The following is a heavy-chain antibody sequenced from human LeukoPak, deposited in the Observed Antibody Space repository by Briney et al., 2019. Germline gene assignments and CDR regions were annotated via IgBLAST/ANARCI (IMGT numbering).Heavy chain of an antibody. D-gene: IGHD5-24*01. CDR1: GVSISSSSYY. J-gene: IGHJ4*02. V-gene: IGHV4-39*01. CDR3: APLFDTGDVY. Sequence: SETLSLTCTVSGVSISSSSYYWGWIRQPPGKGLEWIGSIHYSGSTYYNPSLKSRVTISVDTSKNQFSLKLSSVTAADTAVYYCAPLFDTGDVYWGQGTLVTVSS. CDR2: IHYSGST.